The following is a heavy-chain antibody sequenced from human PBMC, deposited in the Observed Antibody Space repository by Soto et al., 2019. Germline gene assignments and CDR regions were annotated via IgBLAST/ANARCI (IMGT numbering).Heavy chain of an antibody. J-gene: IGHJ4*02. Sequence: SETLSLTCTVSGDSISKYYCSWIRQSPGKGLEWIGYIYYSGSTNYNPSLKSRVTISIDKSKNQFSLKLTSVTAADTAVYYCAKANSGSGSFDHGGEGMLVTASS. CDR2: IYYSGST. CDR3: AKANSGSGSFDH. CDR1: GDSISKYY. D-gene: IGHD5-12*01. V-gene: IGHV4-59*01.